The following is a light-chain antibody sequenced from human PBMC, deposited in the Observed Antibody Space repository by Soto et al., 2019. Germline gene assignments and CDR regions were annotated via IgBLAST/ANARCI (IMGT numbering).Light chain of an antibody. CDR2: GAS. J-gene: IGKJ1*01. Sequence: EIVMTQSPATLSVSPGERATLSCRASQSVSSDLAWYQQKPGQAPRLLIYGASTRATGIPASFSGSGSGTEFTLTISSLQSEDFAVYYCHQYNNWPPAFGQGTKVEIK. CDR3: HQYNNWPPA. V-gene: IGKV3-15*01. CDR1: QSVSSD.